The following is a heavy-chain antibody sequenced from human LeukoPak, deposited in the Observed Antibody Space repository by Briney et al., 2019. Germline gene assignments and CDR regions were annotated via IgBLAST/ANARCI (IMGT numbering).Heavy chain of an antibody. CDR2: IYTSGST. D-gene: IGHD3-16*02. Sequence: SQTLSLTCTVSGGSISSGSHYWSWIRQPAGKGLEWIGRIYTSGSTNYNPSLKSRVTISVDTSKNQFSLKLSSVTAADTAVYYCARDRAYDYVWGSYRYIWFDPWGQGTLVTVSS. J-gene: IGHJ5*02. V-gene: IGHV4-61*02. CDR1: GGSISSGSHY. CDR3: ARDRAYDYVWGSYRYIWFDP.